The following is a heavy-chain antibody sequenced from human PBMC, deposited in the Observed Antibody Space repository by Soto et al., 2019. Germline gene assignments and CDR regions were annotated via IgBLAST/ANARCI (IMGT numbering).Heavy chain of an antibody. J-gene: IGHJ5*02. D-gene: IGHD3-3*01. V-gene: IGHV4-59*01. CDR2: ISISGNT. CDR3: ARGREDFHAGSGPRWMWLAP. CDR1: GGSISSDL. Sequence: SETLSLTCAVSGGSISSDLSSWIRQPPGKGLEWIGYISISGNTDYSPSLKSRATISADTSRNQSSRKLRSVNTADTAVYFCARGREDFHAGSGPRWMWLAPWGQGTLVTVSS.